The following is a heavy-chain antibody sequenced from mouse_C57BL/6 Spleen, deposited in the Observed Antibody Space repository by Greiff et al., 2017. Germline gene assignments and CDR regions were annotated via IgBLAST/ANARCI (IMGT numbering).Heavy chain of an antibody. D-gene: IGHD1-1*01. CDR2: IYPRSGNT. J-gene: IGHJ2*01. CDR3: ARWITTVVATDSTS. V-gene: IGHV1-81*01. CDR1: GYTFTSYG. Sequence: QVQLQQSGAELARPGASVKLSCKASGYTFTSYGISWVKQRTGQGLEWIEEIYPRSGNTYYNEKFKGKATLTADKSSSTAYMELRSLTSEDSAVYFCARWITTVVATDSTSWGQGTTLTVAS.